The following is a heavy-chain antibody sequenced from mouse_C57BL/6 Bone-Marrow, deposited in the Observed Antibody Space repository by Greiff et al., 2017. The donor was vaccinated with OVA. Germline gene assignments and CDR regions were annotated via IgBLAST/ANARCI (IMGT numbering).Heavy chain of an antibody. D-gene: IGHD6-5*01. CDR2: IRNTANGYTT. CDR1: GFTFTDYY. CDR3: ARYPLCYACDY. J-gene: IGHJ2*01. V-gene: IGHV7-3*01. Sequence: EVQVVESGGGLVQPGGSLSLSCAASGFTFTDYYMSWVRQPPGKALEWLGFIRNTANGYTTDYSASVKGRFTISIDNSQSILYLQMNALRAEDSATYYCARYPLCYACDYWGQGTALTVSS.